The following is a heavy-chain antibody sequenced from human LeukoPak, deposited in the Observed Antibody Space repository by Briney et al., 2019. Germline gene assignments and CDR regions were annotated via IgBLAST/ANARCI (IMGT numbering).Heavy chain of an antibody. CDR2: INPSGGST. Sequence: ASVKVSFKASGYTFTIYYMHWVRQAPGQGLEWMGLINPSGGSTSYAQKFQGRVTMTRDTSTSTVYMELSSLRSEDTAVYYCASEGIVVVPAAAFDIWGQGTMVTVSS. CDR3: ASEGIVVVPAAAFDI. V-gene: IGHV1-46*01. D-gene: IGHD2-2*01. J-gene: IGHJ3*02. CDR1: GYTFTIYY.